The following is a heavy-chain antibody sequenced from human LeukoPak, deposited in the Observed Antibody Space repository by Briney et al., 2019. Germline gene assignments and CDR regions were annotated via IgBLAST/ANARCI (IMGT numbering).Heavy chain of an antibody. Sequence: SETLSLTCTVSGYSISSGYYWGWIRQPPGKGLEWIGSIYHSGSTYYNPSLKSRVTISVDTSKNQFSLKLSSVTAADTAVYYCARPGRKWEPNDAFDIWGQGTMVTVSS. CDR3: ARPGRKWEPNDAFDI. CDR2: IYHSGST. J-gene: IGHJ3*02. CDR1: GYSISSGYY. V-gene: IGHV4-38-2*02. D-gene: IGHD1-26*01.